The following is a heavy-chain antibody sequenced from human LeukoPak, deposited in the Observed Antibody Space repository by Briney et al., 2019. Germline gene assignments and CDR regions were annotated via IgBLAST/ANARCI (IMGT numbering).Heavy chain of an antibody. V-gene: IGHV3-11*01. Sequence: KPGGSLRLSCAASGFIFSDNQMAWIRQAPGKGLEWVSHISSSGSTIYYVDSVKGRFTISRDDAKNSVYLQMNSLRAEDTAVYYCAVVRGVMGYWGQGTLVTVSS. CDR1: GFIFSDNQ. CDR2: ISSSGSTI. J-gene: IGHJ4*02. D-gene: IGHD3-10*01. CDR3: AVVRGVMGY.